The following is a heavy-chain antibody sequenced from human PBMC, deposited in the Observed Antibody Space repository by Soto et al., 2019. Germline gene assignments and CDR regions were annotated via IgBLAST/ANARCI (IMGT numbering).Heavy chain of an antibody. CDR3: ARGRVTMVRGVPSWWFDP. CDR2: IYYSGST. CDR1: GGSISSGDYY. D-gene: IGHD3-10*01. V-gene: IGHV4-30-4*01. Sequence: SSETLSLTCTVSGGSISSGDYYWSWIRQPPGKGLEWIGYIYYSGSTYYNPSLKSRVTISVDTSKNQFSLKLSSVTAADTAVYYCARGRVTMVRGVPSWWFDPGGQGTLVTVSS. J-gene: IGHJ5*02.